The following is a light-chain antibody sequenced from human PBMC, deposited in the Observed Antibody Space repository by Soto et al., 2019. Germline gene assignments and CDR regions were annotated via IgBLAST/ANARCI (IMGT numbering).Light chain of an antibody. Sequence: EIVLTQSPGILSLSPGERATLSCRASQSINSIYLAWHQQKPGQAPRLLIYGASNRATGIPDRFSGSGSGTDFTLTIRRLEPEDSAVYFCHQYGSSPPFNCGPGNTGAIK. J-gene: IGKJ3*01. CDR1: QSINSIY. CDR3: HQYGSSPPFN. CDR2: GAS. V-gene: IGKV3-20*01.